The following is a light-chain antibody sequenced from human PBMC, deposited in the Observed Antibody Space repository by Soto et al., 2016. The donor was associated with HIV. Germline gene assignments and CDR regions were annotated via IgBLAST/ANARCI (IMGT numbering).Light chain of an antibody. CDR3: QAWDTNTVI. Sequence: SYELTQPPSVSVSPGQTATITCSGEKLGNKYVCWYQQRPGQSPVLVIYQDIERPSGIPERFSGSNSGNTATLTISGTQAMDEADYYCQAWDTNTVIFGGGTKLT. CDR2: QDI. V-gene: IGLV3-1*01. CDR1: KLGNKY. J-gene: IGLJ2*01.